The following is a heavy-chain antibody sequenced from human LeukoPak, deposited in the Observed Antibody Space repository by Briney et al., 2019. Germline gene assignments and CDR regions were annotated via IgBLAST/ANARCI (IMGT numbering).Heavy chain of an antibody. CDR3: ARDGGTGDFDY. D-gene: IGHD4-23*01. CDR2: INHSGST. Sequence: SETLSLTCAVYGGSFSGYYWSWIRQPPGKGLEWIGEINHSGSTNYNPSLKSRVTISVDTSKNQFSLRLSSVTAADTAVYYCARDGGTGDFDYWGQGTLVTVSS. J-gene: IGHJ4*02. V-gene: IGHV4-34*01. CDR1: GGSFSGYY.